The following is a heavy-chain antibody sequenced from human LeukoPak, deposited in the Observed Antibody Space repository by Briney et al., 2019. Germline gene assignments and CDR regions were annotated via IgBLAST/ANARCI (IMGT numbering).Heavy chain of an antibody. D-gene: IGHD3-3*01. CDR2: INPNSGGT. CDR3: ARDDYYDFWSGSRANNWFDP. J-gene: IGHJ5*02. CDR1: GYTFTGYY. V-gene: IGHV1-2*02. Sequence: GASVKVSCKASGYTFTGYYMRWVRQAPGQGLEWMGWINPNSGGTNYAQKFQGRVTMTRDTSISTAYMELSRLRSDDTAVYYCARDDYYDFWSGSRANNWFDPWGQGTLVTVSS.